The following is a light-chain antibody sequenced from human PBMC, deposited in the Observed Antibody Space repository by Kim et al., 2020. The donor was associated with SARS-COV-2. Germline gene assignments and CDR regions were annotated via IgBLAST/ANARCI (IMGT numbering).Light chain of an antibody. CDR3: QQYYSYPRT. CDR2: AAS. V-gene: IGKV1-8*01. Sequence: ASTGDRVTITCRASQGISSYLAWYQQKPGKAPKLLIYAASTLQSGVPSRFSGSGSGTDCTLTISCLQSEDFATYYCQQYYSYPRTFGQGTKVEIK. CDR1: QGISSY. J-gene: IGKJ1*01.